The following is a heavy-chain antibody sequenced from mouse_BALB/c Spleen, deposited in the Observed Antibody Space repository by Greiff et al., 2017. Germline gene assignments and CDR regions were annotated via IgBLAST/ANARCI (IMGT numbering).Heavy chain of an antibody. V-gene: IGHV2-9*02. CDR1: GFSLTSYG. J-gene: IGHJ3*01. Sequence: VQLVESGPGLVAPSQSLSITCTVSGFSLTSYGVHWVRQPPGKGLEWLGVIWAGGSTNYNSALMSRLSISKDNSKSQVFLKMNSLQTDDTAMYYCARVYDGYSTRSPFAYWGQGTLVTVSA. D-gene: IGHD2-3*01. CDR2: IWAGGST. CDR3: ARVYDGYSTRSPFAY.